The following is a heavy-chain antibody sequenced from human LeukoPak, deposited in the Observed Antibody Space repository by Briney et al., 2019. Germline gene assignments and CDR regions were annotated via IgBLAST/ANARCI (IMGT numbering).Heavy chain of an antibody. CDR3: AREAVGYCSSTSCYSFDY. CDR2: INPNSGGT. D-gene: IGHD2-2*01. Sequence: ASVKVSCKASGYTFTGYYMHWVRQAPGQGLEWMGWINPNSGGTNYAQKFQGRVTMTRDTSISTAYMELSRLRSDDTAVYYRAREAVGYCSSTSCYSFDYWGQGTLVTVSS. V-gene: IGHV1-2*02. CDR1: GYTFTGYY. J-gene: IGHJ4*02.